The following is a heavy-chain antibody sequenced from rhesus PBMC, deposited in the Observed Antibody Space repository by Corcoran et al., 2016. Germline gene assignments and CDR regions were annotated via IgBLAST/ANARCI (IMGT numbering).Heavy chain of an antibody. CDR3: ARDWAYNWNYGYFDL. CDR1: GGSISSNY. V-gene: IGHV4-173*01. D-gene: IGHD1-26*01. CDR2: ISGICGST. Sequence: QLQLQESGPGLVKPSETLSLTCAVSGGSISSNYWSWIRQPPGKGLEWIGRISGICGSTDYNPSLKSRVTIATDTSKNQFSLKLSSVTAADTAVYYCARDWAYNWNYGYFDLWGPGTPITISS. J-gene: IGHJ2*01.